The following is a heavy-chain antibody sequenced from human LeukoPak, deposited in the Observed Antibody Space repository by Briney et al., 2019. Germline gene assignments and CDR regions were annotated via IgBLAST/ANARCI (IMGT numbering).Heavy chain of an antibody. CDR3: ARDDNWGSGYHYHGMDV. V-gene: IGHV3-48*02. Sequence: PGGSLRLSCAASGFIFSDYSMTWVRQAPGKGLEWVSYISRGSTTMYYGDSVKGRFTISRDNAKNSVYLQMNSLRDEDTATYYCARDDNWGSGYHYHGMDVWGQGTTVSVSS. CDR1: GFIFSDYS. J-gene: IGHJ6*02. CDR2: ISRGSTTM. D-gene: IGHD1-1*01.